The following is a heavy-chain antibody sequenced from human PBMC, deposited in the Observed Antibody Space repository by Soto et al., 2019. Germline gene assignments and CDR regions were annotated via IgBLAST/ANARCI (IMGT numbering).Heavy chain of an antibody. CDR3: AHKGPEDWPLDY. V-gene: IGHV2-5*02. CDR1: GFSLSTSGVG. D-gene: IGHD3-9*01. Sequence: QITLKESGPTLVRPTQTLTLTCAFSGFSLSTSGVGVGWIRQPPGKALEWLAVIYWDDSKHYSPSLRSRLTNTKDPSKNQVVLTMTNMDPMDTGTYYCAHKGPEDWPLDYWGQGTLVTVSS. CDR2: IYWDDSK. J-gene: IGHJ4*02.